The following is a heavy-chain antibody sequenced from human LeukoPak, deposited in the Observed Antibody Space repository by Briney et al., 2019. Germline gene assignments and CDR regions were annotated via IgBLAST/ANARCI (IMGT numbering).Heavy chain of an antibody. V-gene: IGHV1-69*01. CDR2: IIPIFGTA. Sequence: EASVKVSCKASGGTFSSYAISWVRQAPGQGLEWMGGIIPIFGTANYAQKFQGRVTITADESTSTAYMEPSSLRSEDTAVYYCARDISSSRGVDYWGQGTLVTVSS. J-gene: IGHJ4*02. CDR1: GGTFSSYA. CDR3: ARDISSSRGVDY. D-gene: IGHD6-13*01.